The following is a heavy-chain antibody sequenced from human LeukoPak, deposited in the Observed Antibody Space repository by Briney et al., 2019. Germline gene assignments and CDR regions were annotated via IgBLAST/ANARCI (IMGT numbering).Heavy chain of an antibody. CDR1: GFTLSNYS. CDR2: ISSSSSYI. Sequence: GGSLRLSCAVSGFTLSNYSMNWVRQAPGKGLEWVSSISSSSSYIYYADSVKGRFTISRDNAKNSLYLQMNSLRAEDTAVYYCARYYDILTGYYRFDYWGQGTLVTVSS. D-gene: IGHD3-9*01. V-gene: IGHV3-21*01. CDR3: ARYYDILTGYYRFDY. J-gene: IGHJ4*02.